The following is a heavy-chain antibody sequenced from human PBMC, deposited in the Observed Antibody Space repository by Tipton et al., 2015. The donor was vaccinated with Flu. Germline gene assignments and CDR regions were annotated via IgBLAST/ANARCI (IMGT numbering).Heavy chain of an antibody. V-gene: IGHV4-39*07. D-gene: IGHD3-10*01. Sequence: TLSLTCTVSDGSISSSNYYWGWIRQPPGMGLEWIGIIYYSGITSYNPSLKSRVTISEDTSKNQFSLTLNSVTAADAAVYYCATYYYGSGTQSAFDYWGQGTLVTVSS. CDR3: ATYYYGSGTQSAFDY. CDR1: DGSISSSNYY. J-gene: IGHJ4*02. CDR2: IYYSGIT.